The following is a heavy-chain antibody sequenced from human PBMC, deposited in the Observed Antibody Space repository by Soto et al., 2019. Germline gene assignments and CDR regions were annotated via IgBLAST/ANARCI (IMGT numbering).Heavy chain of an antibody. CDR3: ARGYDSSGYYVWFDP. J-gene: IGHJ5*02. Sequence: SETLSLTCAVYGGSFSGYYWSWIRQPPGKGLEWIGEINHSGSTNYNPSLKSRVTISVDTSKNQFSLKLSSVTAADTAVYYCARGYDSSGYYVWFDPWGQGTLVTVSS. V-gene: IGHV4-34*01. CDR2: INHSGST. D-gene: IGHD3-22*01. CDR1: GGSFSGYY.